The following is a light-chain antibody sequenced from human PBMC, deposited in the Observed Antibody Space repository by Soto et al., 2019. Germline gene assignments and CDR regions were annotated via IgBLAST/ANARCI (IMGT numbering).Light chain of an antibody. J-gene: IGKJ2*01. V-gene: IGKV1-5*01. CDR3: QQYKSDSQT. CDR2: DAS. Sequence: DIHLTQSPSTLSASVGDRGTITCLASQSVTTWLAWYQQKPGKAPKLLIYDASSLESGVPSRFSGSGSGTQFTLTIGSLQPDDFATYYCQQYKSDSQTFGQGTKVDI. CDR1: QSVTTW.